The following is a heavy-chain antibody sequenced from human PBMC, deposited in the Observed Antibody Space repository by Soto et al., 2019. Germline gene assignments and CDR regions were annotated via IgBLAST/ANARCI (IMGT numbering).Heavy chain of an antibody. CDR2: INTDGSTT. Sequence: EVQLVESGGGLVQPGGSLRLSCSASGFTFSTYWMHWVHQAPGKGLVWVSRINTDGSTTTYADSVKGRFTISRDNAKNTLYLQMNSLRADDTAVYYCARDRDTYGLNFFDYWGQGTLVTVSS. J-gene: IGHJ4*02. CDR1: GFTFSTYW. V-gene: IGHV3-74*01. CDR3: ARDRDTYGLNFFDY. D-gene: IGHD5-18*01.